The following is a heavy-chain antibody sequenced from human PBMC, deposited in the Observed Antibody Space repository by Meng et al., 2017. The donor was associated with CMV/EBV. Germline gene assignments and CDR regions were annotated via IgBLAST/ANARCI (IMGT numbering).Heavy chain of an antibody. J-gene: IGHJ4*02. V-gene: IGHV3-30-3*01. D-gene: IGHD2-2*01. CDR3: AKDQEPAAIFD. CDR1: GFTFSSYA. Sequence: GESLKISCAASGFTFSSYAMHWVRQAPGKGLEWVAVISYDGSNKYYADSVKGRFTISRDNSKNTLYLQMNSLRAEDTAVYYCAKDQEPAAIFDWGQGTLVTVSS. CDR2: ISYDGSNK.